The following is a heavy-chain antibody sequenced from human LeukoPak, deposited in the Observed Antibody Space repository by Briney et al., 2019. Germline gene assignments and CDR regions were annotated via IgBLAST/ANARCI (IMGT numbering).Heavy chain of an antibody. CDR3: VRYKFPNYFDP. CDR2: TYSTST. J-gene: IGHJ5*02. CDR1: GDSVSSSPYY. V-gene: IGHV4-61*01. D-gene: IGHD5-24*01. Sequence: PSETLSLTCTVSGDSVSSSPYYWGWIRQPPGRGLEWIGNTYSTSTLYNASLRSRVAITEDASKNQFSLRLSSATAADTAIYYCVRYKFPNYFDPWGQGTLVTVSS.